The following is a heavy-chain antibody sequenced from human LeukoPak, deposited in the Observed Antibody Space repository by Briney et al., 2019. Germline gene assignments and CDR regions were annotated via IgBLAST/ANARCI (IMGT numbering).Heavy chain of an antibody. CDR2: ISTYNGNT. CDR1: GYTFTYNG. Sequence: ASVKVSCKASGYTFTYNGISWVRQAPGQGLEWMGWISTYNGNTNYAQKLQGRVTMTTDTSTSTAYMELRSLRSDDTAVYYCARSGGVAYGDYDGFIAFHIWGQGTMVTVSS. D-gene: IGHD4-17*01. CDR3: ARSGGVAYGDYDGFIAFHI. J-gene: IGHJ3*02. V-gene: IGHV1-18*01.